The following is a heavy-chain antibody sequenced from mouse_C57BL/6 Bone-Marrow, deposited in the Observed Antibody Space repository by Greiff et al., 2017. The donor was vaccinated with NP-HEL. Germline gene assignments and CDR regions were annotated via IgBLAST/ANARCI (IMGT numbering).Heavy chain of an antibody. J-gene: IGHJ2*01. D-gene: IGHD2-14*01. CDR3: ARWHRGFGY. V-gene: IGHV3-8*01. CDR1: GYSITSDY. CDR2: ISYSGST. Sequence: DVQLQESGPGLAKPSQSLSLTCSVTGYSITSDYWNWIRKFPGNKLEYMGYISYSGSTYNNPSLKSRISITRDTSRNQYYLQLSSVTTEYTATYCGARWHRGFGYWGQGTTLTVTA.